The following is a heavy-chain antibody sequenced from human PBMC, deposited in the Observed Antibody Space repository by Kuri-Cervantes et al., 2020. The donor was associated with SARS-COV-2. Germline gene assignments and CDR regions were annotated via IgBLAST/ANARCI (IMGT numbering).Heavy chain of an antibody. CDR2: ISAHNDNI. J-gene: IGHJ6*02. V-gene: IGHV1-18*01. D-gene: IGHD2-21*02. Sequence: SEKVSCMAYRYTFSNYGISWVRQAPAQGLEWMGWISAHNDNIHYAQKFQGRVTLTSVTSTSTAYMELRGLRSDDAAVYCCGRDSSDWHMDNGMDVWGQGTTVTVSS. CDR3: GRDSSDWHMDNGMDV. CDR1: RYTFSNYG.